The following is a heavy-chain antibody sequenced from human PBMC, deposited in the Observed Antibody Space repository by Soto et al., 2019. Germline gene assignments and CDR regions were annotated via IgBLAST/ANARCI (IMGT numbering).Heavy chain of an antibody. D-gene: IGHD2-2*01. CDR2: ISTYNGNT. V-gene: IGHV1-18*04. CDR3: ARDTINPQYPLPLGSSFDY. CDR1: GYTFTSYG. Sequence: QVQLVQSGAEVKKPGASVKASCKASGYTFTSYGISWVRQASGQGLEWMGWISTYNGNTNYAQKLQGRVTMTTDTSTSTAYMELRSLRSDDTAFYYCARDTINPQYPLPLGSSFDYWGQGTLVTVSS. J-gene: IGHJ4*02.